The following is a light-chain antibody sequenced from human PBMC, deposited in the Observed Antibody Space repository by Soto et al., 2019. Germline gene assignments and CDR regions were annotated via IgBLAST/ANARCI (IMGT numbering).Light chain of an antibody. CDR2: DAS. Sequence: DILMTQSPSSLSASVGDRVTITCQASQDISNYLNWYQQKPGKASKLLIYDASNLETGVPSRFSGSGSGTDFTFTISSLQPEDIATYYCQQYDNLPLTFGGGTKV. CDR3: QQYDNLPLT. CDR1: QDISNY. J-gene: IGKJ4*01. V-gene: IGKV1-33*01.